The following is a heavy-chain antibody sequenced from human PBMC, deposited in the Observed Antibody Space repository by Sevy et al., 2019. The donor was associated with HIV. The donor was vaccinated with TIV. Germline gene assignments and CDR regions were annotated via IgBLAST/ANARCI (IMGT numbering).Heavy chain of an antibody. CDR2: ITPDSGDT. CDR3: ARGRAPDNGRYYFDS. D-gene: IGHD1-26*01. V-gene: IGHV1-18*01. J-gene: IGHJ4*02. Sequence: VSVKVSCKASGYIFGIYGISWVRQAPGQGLEWMGWITPDSGDTNYAQKLQGRVTMTTDTSTRTSYMELSSLTSDDAGVYYCARGRAPDNGRYYFDSWAQGTLVTVSS. CDR1: GYIFGIYG.